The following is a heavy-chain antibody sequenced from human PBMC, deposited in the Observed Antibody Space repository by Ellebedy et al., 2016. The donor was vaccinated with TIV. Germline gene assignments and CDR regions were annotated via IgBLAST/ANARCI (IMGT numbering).Heavy chain of an antibody. CDR2: FDHSGST. D-gene: IGHD2-21*01. CDR3: ARGRLQCGRGTCNTLFFDY. V-gene: IGHV4-34*01. CDR1: GGSFSGYS. Sequence: MPSETLSLTCAVYGGSFSGYSWSWVRQSPGKGLEWIGEFDHSGSTNYNPSFTSRVTISPDMSNSNFSLTLTYVTATDMAVYYCARGRLQCGRGTCNTLFFDYWGQGTLVTVSS. J-gene: IGHJ4*02.